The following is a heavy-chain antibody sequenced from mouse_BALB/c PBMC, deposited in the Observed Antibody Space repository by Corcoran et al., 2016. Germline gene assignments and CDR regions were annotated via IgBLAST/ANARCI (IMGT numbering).Heavy chain of an antibody. Sequence: QIQLVQSGPELKKPGETVKISCKASGYTFTNYGMNWVKQAPGKGLKWMGWINTYTGEPTYADDFKGRFAFSLETSASTAYLQINNLKNEDTATYFCARYYYGNYYAMDYWGQGTSVTVSS. CDR3: ARYYYGNYYAMDY. J-gene: IGHJ4*01. CDR2: INTYTGEP. CDR1: GYTFTNYG. D-gene: IGHD2-1*01. V-gene: IGHV9-3-1*01.